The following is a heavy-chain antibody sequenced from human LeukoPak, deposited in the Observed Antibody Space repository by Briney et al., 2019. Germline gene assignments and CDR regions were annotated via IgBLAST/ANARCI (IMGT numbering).Heavy chain of an antibody. CDR3: AGGRTDIVVVHATLRNYYFDY. D-gene: IGHD2-2*01. CDR1: GYTVTELS. J-gene: IGHJ4*02. CDR2: FDPEDGET. Sequence: ASVKVSCKVSGYTVTELSMHGVRPAPGKGREGMGGFDPEDGETIYAEKFQGRATMTEDTSTDTAYMEMSSLRSEDTAVYYCAGGRTDIVVVHATLRNYYFDYWGQGTLVTVSS. V-gene: IGHV1-24*01.